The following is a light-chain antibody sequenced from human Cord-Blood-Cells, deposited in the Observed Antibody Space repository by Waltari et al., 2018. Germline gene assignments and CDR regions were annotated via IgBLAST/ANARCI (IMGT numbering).Light chain of an antibody. CDR1: QSLLHSNVYNY. V-gene: IGKV2-28*01. CDR3: MQALQTPWT. CDR2: LGS. Sequence: DIVMTQSPLSLPVTPGEPASISCRSSQSLLHSNVYNYLDWYLQKPGQSPQLLIYLGSNRASGVPDRFSGRGSGTDFTLKISRVEAEDVGVYYCMQALQTPWTFGQGTKVEIK. J-gene: IGKJ1*01.